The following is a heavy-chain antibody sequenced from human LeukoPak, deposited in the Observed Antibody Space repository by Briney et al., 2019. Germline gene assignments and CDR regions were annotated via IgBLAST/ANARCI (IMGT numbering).Heavy chain of an antibody. Sequence: GGSLRLPCAASGFTFSSYSMNWVRQAPGKGLEWVSSISSSSSYIYYADSVKGRFTISRDNAKNSLYLQMNSLRAEDTAVYYCARDPGYSYGYEGPYYFDYWGQGTLVTVSS. V-gene: IGHV3-21*01. CDR1: GFTFSSYS. CDR2: ISSSSSYI. D-gene: IGHD5-18*01. J-gene: IGHJ4*02. CDR3: ARDPGYSYGYEGPYYFDY.